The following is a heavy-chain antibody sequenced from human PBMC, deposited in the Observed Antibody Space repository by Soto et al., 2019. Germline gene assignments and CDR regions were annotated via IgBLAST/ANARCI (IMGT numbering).Heavy chain of an antibody. CDR2: IWYDGSNK. D-gene: IGHD3-10*01. Sequence: QVQLVESGGGVVQPGRSLRLSCAASGFTFSSYGMHWVRQAPGKGLEWVAVIWYDGSNKYYADSVKGRFTISRDNSKNTLDLEMNRLRAEDTGVYYCGRGPTAPSYYYGLGSYTAKGSAFDIWGQGTMVTVSS. CDR3: GRGPTAPSYYYGLGSYTAKGSAFDI. J-gene: IGHJ3*02. V-gene: IGHV3-33*01. CDR1: GFTFSSYG.